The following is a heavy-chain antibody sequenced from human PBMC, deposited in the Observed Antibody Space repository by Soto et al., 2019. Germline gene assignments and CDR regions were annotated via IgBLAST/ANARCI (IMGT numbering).Heavy chain of an antibody. CDR3: ARDRVTMANDAFDI. J-gene: IGHJ3*02. CDR1: GGSMIAYY. D-gene: IGHD3-10*01. CDR2: IYTSRST. V-gene: IGHV4-4*07. Sequence: PSETLSITCTVSGGSMIAYYWSWIRQPAGKGLEWIGRIYTSRSTNYNPSLKSRVTMSVDTSKNQFSLNLTSVTAADTAVYYCARDRVTMANDAFDIWGQGTMVTVSS.